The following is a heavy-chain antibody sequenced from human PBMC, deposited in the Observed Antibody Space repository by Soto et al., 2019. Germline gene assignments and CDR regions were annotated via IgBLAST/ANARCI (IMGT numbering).Heavy chain of an antibody. Sequence: SETLSLTCSVSCSSISSGYYYWRWIRQPPGKGLEWIGNIYYSGNTYYNPYLKSRLILSIHRSKNDIYXTMSSVTATDKALYYCAREGGPPRAFDRWAQGTTLTVYS. D-gene: IGHD2-15*01. CDR1: CSSISSGYYY. CDR2: IYYSGNT. J-gene: IGHJ6*02. CDR3: AREGGPPRAFDR. V-gene: IGHV4-30-4*01.